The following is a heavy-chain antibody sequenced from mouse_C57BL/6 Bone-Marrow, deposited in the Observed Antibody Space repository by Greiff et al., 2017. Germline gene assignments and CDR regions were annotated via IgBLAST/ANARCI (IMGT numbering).Heavy chain of an antibody. V-gene: IGHV7-3*01. Sequence: EVQLVESGGGLVQPGGSLSLSCAASGFTFTDYYMSWVRQPPGKALEWLGFIRNKANGYTTEYSASVKGRFTISRDNSQRILYLQMNALRAEDSATYYCAIYAPLTVTWGYFDVWGTGTTGTVSS. CDR1: GFTFTDYY. J-gene: IGHJ1*03. D-gene: IGHD4-1*01. CDR2: IRNKANGYTT. CDR3: AIYAPLTVTWGYFDV.